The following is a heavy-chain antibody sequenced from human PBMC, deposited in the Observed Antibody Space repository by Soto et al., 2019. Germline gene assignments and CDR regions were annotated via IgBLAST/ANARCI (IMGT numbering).Heavy chain of an antibody. Sequence: QVQLVESGGGVVQPGRSLRLSCAASGFTFSSYGMHWVRQAPGKGLVWVAVISYDGSNKYYADSVKGRFTISRDNSKNARYLQMNRRRAEDTAGYDWAKDTQPGYSSSGSFDYWGQGTLVTVSS. CDR3: AKDTQPGYSSSGSFDY. V-gene: IGHV3-30*18. CDR2: ISYDGSNK. D-gene: IGHD6-13*01. CDR1: GFTFSSYG. J-gene: IGHJ4*02.